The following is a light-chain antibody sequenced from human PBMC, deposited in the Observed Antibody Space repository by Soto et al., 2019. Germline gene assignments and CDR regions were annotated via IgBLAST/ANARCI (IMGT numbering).Light chain of an antibody. CDR3: QETYNVIGT. J-gene: IGKJ3*01. CDR1: QSISNY. V-gene: IGKV1-39*01. Sequence: DIQMTQSPSSLPASVGDRVTITCRASQSISNYVNWYQQKAGKAPKLLLYAASNLQSGVPSRFSGSGSGTDFTLTISSLQPEDFATYYCQETYNVIGTFGPGTKVEIK. CDR2: AAS.